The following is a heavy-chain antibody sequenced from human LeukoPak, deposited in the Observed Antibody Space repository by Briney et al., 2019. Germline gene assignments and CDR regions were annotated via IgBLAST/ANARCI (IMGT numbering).Heavy chain of an antibody. J-gene: IGHJ4*02. CDR2: ISSNGGST. CDR1: GFTFSSYA. Sequence: GGSLRLSCAASGFTFSSYAMHWVRQAPGKGLEYVSAISSNGGSTYYANSVKGRFTISRDNSKNTLYLQMGSLRAEDMAVYYCARGPSWELLSLFDYWGQGTLVTVSS. D-gene: IGHD1-26*01. V-gene: IGHV3-64*01. CDR3: ARGPSWELLSLFDY.